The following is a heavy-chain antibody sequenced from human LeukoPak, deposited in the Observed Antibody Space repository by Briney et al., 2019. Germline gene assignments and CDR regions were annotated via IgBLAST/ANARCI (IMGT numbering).Heavy chain of an antibody. Sequence: GGSLRLSCSASGFTFSRCAMTWVRQGPGKGLEWVSTIHGSGQTAYYSDSVKGRFTTSRDNSKNTLYLEMSSLRAEDTAIYYCAKEVLVVIESYLEKWGQGTLVTVSS. D-gene: IGHD3-22*01. CDR2: IHGSGQTA. CDR1: GFTFSRCA. CDR3: AKEVLVVIESYLEK. V-gene: IGHV3-23*01. J-gene: IGHJ4*02.